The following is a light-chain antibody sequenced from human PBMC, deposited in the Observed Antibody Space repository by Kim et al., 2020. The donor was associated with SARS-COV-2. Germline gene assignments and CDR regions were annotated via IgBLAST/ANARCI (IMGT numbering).Light chain of an antibody. V-gene: IGLV3-21*04. CDR1: NIGSKS. J-gene: IGLJ3*02. Sequence: SYELTQPPSVSVAPGKTARITCGGNNIGSKSVHWYQQKPGQAPVLVIYYDSDRPSGIPERFSGSNSGNTATLTISRVEAGDEADHYCQGWDSSSDHPVFG. CDR2: YDS. CDR3: QGWDSSSDHPV.